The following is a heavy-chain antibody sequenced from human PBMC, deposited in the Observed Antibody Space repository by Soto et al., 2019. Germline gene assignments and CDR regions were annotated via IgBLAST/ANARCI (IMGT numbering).Heavy chain of an antibody. V-gene: IGHV1-69*01. Sequence: QVQLVQSGAEVKKPGSSVKVSCKSSGGTFSSYAISWVRQAPGQGLEWMGGIIPIFGTANYAQKFQARVTITADEYTRTADMAQSSPRSEGTAVYYRESYDYDSNSGAYYYGRAVWSHRPTVTVSS. CDR1: GGTFSSYA. D-gene: IGHD3-22*01. CDR3: ESYDYDSNSGAYYYGRAV. J-gene: IGHJ6*02. CDR2: IIPIFGTA.